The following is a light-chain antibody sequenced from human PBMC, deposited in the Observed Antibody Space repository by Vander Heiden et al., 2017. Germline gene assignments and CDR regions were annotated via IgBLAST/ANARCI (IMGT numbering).Light chain of an antibody. CDR2: DAP. CDR3: QQRSNWPLSLT. J-gene: IGKJ4*01. V-gene: IGKV3-11*01. Sequence: ELVLTQSPATLSLSPGERATLSCRASQSVGSYLAWYQQKPGQAPRLLIFDAPNRATGIPARFSGSGSGTDFTLTISSLEPEDFAVYYCQQRSNWPLSLTFGGGTKVEIK. CDR1: QSVGSY.